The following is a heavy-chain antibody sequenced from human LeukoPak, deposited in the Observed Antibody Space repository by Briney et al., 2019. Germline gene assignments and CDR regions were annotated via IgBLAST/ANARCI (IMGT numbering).Heavy chain of an antibody. CDR1: GFTFSSYW. V-gene: IGHV3-74*01. J-gene: IGHJ4*02. CDR2: INNDGSST. CDR3: ARDQGGGYSDY. Sequence: PGGSLRLSCAASGFTFSSYWMHWVRQAPGKGLMWVSRINNDGSSTSHADSVKGRFTISRDNAQNSLYLQMNNLRAEDTAVYYCARDQGGGYSDYWGQGTLVTVSS. D-gene: IGHD2-15*01.